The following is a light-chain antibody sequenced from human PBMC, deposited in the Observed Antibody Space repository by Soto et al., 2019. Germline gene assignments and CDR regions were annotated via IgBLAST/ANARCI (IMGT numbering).Light chain of an antibody. Sequence: IQLTQSTSSLSAAVRDRVTITCRASQSISSYLNGYQQKPGKAPKFLIYAASSLQSGVPSRFSGSGSGTDFTLTISSLLHEDFVTYYCQQSYSTLALTFGGGTKVDIK. CDR2: AAS. CDR3: QQSYSTLALT. J-gene: IGKJ4*01. CDR1: QSISSY. V-gene: IGKV1-39*01.